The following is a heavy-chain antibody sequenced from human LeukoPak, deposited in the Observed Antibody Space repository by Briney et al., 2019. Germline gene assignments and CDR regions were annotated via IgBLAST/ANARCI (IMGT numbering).Heavy chain of an antibody. V-gene: IGHV3-30*02. Sequence: GGSLRLSCEASGFTFSYYGMHWVRQAPGKGLGGVSYIHYDGSNEYYADSVKGRFTISRDNSKNMLYLQMNSLRGDDTAVYHCVKDRLGGSYFFDSWGQGTLVTVSS. J-gene: IGHJ4*02. D-gene: IGHD1-26*01. CDR1: GFTFSYYG. CDR3: VKDRLGGSYFFDS. CDR2: IHYDGSNE.